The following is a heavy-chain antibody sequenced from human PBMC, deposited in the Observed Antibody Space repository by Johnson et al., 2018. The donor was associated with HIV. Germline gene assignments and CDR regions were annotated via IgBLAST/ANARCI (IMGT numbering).Heavy chain of an antibody. CDR3: AKDFGSSSWHAFDV. CDR1: GFTCSSYG. CDR2: ISCDGSNK. J-gene: IGHJ3*01. Sequence: QVQLVEFGGGVVQPGRSLRLSCAASGFTCSSYGMHWVRQAPGKGLEWVAVISCDGSNKHYADAVKGRFTISRDNSNTTLYLQINNLRAEDTSVYYCAKDFGSSSWHAFDVWGQGTMVTVSS. V-gene: IGHV3-30*18. D-gene: IGHD6-13*01.